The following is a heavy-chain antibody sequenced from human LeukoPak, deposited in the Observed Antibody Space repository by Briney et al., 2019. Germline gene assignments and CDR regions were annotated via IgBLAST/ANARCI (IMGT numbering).Heavy chain of an antibody. V-gene: IGHV1-8*03. CDR2: MSPSSGDT. J-gene: IGHJ4*02. CDR3: ALDSSSIYGYFDY. Sequence: ASVRVSCKASGYTFTSFDINWVRQATGQGPEWMGWMSPSSGDTGYAQKFQGRVTFTRDTSTNTAYMELSSLTSEDTAVYYCALDSSSIYGYFDYWGQGTLVTVSS. CDR1: GYTFTSFD. D-gene: IGHD6-6*01.